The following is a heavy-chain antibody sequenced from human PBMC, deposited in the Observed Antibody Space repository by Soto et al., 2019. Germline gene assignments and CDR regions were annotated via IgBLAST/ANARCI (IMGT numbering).Heavy chain of an antibody. CDR2: IYNSGST. CDR1: GGSISSSGYY. J-gene: IGHJ4*02. CDR3: ASQRAPYYFDY. V-gene: IGHV4-31*03. Sequence: SETLSLTCTVSGGSISSSGYYWNWIRHHPGKGLEWIGYIYNSGSTYYNPYLKSRVFISADTSKNLLSLKLSSVTAADTAVYYCASQRAPYYFDYWGRGALVTVSS.